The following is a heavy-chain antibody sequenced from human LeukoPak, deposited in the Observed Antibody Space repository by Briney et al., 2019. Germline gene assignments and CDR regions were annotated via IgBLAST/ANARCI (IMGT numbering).Heavy chain of an antibody. J-gene: IGHJ6*03. Sequence: SETLSLTCTVSGGSISSSSYYWGWIRQPPGKGLEWIGSIYYSGSTYYNPSLKSRVTISVDTSKNQFSLKLSSVTAADTAVYHCASLVVPAAAYYYYYYYMDVWGKGTTVTVSS. V-gene: IGHV4-39*01. CDR3: ASLVVPAAAYYYYYYYMDV. CDR2: IYYSGST. CDR1: GGSISSSSYY. D-gene: IGHD2-2*01.